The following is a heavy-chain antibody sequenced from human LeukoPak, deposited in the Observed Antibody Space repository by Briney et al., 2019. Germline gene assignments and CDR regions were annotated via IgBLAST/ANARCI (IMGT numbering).Heavy chain of an antibody. CDR1: EFSVGSNY. CDR3: ARVRGTFYDWFDP. Sequence: GGSLRLSCAAAEFSVGSNYMSWVRQAPGKGLEWVSLIYSGGSTYYADSVKGRFTISRDNSKNTLYLQMNSLRAEDTAVYYCARVRGTFYDWFDPWGQGTLVTVSS. D-gene: IGHD1-1*01. J-gene: IGHJ5*02. V-gene: IGHV3-66*01. CDR2: IYSGGST.